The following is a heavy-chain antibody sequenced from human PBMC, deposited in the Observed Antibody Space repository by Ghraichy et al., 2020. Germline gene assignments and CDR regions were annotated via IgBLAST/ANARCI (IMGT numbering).Heavy chain of an antibody. CDR3: AKGRGYDLDY. Sequence: LSLTCAASGFTFSSYGMHWVRQAPGKGLEWVAFIQYDGSKKSFADSVKGRFTISRDNSKNTLYLQMNSLRVEDTTLYYCAKGRGYDLDYWGQGTLVTVSS. J-gene: IGHJ4*02. D-gene: IGHD5-12*01. CDR1: GFTFSSYG. CDR2: IQYDGSKK. V-gene: IGHV3-30*02.